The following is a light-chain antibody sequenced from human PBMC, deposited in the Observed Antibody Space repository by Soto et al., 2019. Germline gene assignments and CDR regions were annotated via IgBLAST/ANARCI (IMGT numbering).Light chain of an antibody. V-gene: IGLV2-18*01. CDR1: RSDVGNYDL. CDR3: SLKTSSATWV. Sequence: QSALTQPPSVSGSPGQSVTISCTGTRSDVGNYDLVSWYQQPPGTAPKLLIYQVSNRPSGVPDRFSASKPGNTASLTISGLQAEDEADYYCSLKTSSATWVFGGGTMVTVL. J-gene: IGLJ3*02. CDR2: QVS.